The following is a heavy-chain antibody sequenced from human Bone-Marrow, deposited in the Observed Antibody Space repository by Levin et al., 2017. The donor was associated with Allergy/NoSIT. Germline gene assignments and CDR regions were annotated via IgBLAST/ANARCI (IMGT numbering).Heavy chain of an antibody. Sequence: LSLPCAASGFTFSDSYMNWIRQAPGKGLEWISFLSTRDTYTFYADSVKGRFTISRDDARNSLFLQLNSLRAEDTAVYYCARGRGGLYDYWGQGTLVTVSS. J-gene: IGHJ4*02. CDR2: LSTRDTYT. D-gene: IGHD3-16*01. V-gene: IGHV3-11*05. CDR3: ARGRGGLYDY. CDR1: GFTFSDSY.